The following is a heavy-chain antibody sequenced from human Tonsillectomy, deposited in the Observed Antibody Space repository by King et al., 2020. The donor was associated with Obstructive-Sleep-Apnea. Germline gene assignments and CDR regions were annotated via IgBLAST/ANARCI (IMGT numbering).Heavy chain of an antibody. Sequence: VQLVESGGGLAQPGRSLRLSCAASGFTFDDYAMHWVRQAPGKGLEWVSGISWNSGSIGYADSVKGRFTISRDNAKNSLYLQMNSLRAEDTALYYCAKDGRWFGELLSDWGQGTLVTVSS. CDR2: ISWNSGSI. CDR1: GFTFDDYA. CDR3: AKDGRWFGELLSD. D-gene: IGHD3-10*01. J-gene: IGHJ4*02. V-gene: IGHV3-9*01.